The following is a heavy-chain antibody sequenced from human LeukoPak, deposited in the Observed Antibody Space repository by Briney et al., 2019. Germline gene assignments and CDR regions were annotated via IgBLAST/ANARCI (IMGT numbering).Heavy chain of an antibody. D-gene: IGHD2-2*01. Sequence: SGTLSLTCIVSGGSLNSYYWSWLRQPPGKGLEWIGYIYYSGSTNYNLSLKSGVTISVDTSKNQFSLKLSSVTAADTAVYYCARGYCSSTSCYPSGYYGMDVWGPGPRSPSP. CDR3: ARGYCSSTSCYPSGYYGMDV. V-gene: IGHV4-59*01. J-gene: IGHJ6*02. CDR2: IYYSGST. CDR1: GGSLNSYY.